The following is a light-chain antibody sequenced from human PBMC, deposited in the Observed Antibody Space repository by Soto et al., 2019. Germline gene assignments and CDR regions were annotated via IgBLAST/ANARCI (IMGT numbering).Light chain of an antibody. CDR3: QQYNNVPLT. V-gene: IGKV3-15*01. J-gene: IGKJ4*01. CDR1: QSVSSN. CDR2: DES. Sequence: EIVMTQSPATLSVSPGERATLSCRASQSVSSNLAWYQQKPGQTPRLLIYDESTRATGIPARFSGSGSGTEFTLTISSMQSEDFAVYYCQQYNNVPLTFGGGTKVEIK.